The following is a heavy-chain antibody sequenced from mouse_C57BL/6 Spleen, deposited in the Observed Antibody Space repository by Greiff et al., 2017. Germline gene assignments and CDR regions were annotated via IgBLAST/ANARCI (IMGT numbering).Heavy chain of an antibody. CDR2: ISGGGGNT. CDR1: GFTFSSYT. Sequence: EVQLVESGGGLVKPGGSLKLSCAASGFTFSSYTMSWVRQTPEKRLEWVATISGGGGNTYYPDSVKGRFTISRDNAKNTLYLQMSSMRSEDTALYYYARQDYYGGSYWYFDVWGTGTTVTVSS. J-gene: IGHJ1*03. V-gene: IGHV5-9*01. D-gene: IGHD1-1*01. CDR3: ARQDYYGGSYWYFDV.